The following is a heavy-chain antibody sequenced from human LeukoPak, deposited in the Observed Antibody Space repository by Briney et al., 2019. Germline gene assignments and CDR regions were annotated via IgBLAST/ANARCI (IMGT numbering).Heavy chain of an antibody. V-gene: IGHV3-23*01. CDR3: AKVGYSSSWYRGYFDY. Sequence: GGSLRLSCAASGFTFSSYAMRWVRQAAGKGVEWVSAISGSGGSTYYADSVKGRFTISRDNSKNTLYLQMNSLRAEDTAVYYCAKVGYSSSWYRGYFDYWGQGTLVTVSS. J-gene: IGHJ4*02. CDR1: GFTFSSYA. CDR2: ISGSGGST. D-gene: IGHD6-13*01.